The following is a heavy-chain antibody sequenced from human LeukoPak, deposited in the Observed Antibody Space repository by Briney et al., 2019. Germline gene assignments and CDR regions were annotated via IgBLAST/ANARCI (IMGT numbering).Heavy chain of an antibody. V-gene: IGHV3-74*01. CDR1: GFTFSSYW. Sequence: GGSLRLSCAASGFTFSSYWMHWVRHAPGKGLVWVSRINSDGSSTSYADSVKGRFTISRDNAKNTLYLQMNSLGAEDTAVYYCARDTDTVTTILDYWGQGTLVTVSS. D-gene: IGHD4-17*01. CDR3: ARDTDTVTTILDY. CDR2: INSDGSST. J-gene: IGHJ4*02.